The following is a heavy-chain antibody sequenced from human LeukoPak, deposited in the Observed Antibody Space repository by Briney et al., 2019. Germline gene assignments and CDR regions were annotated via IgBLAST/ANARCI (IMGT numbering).Heavy chain of an antibody. Sequence: GGSLRLSCAASGYTFSDYYMSWIRQAQGKGLEWVSYISSSGSTIYYADSVKGRFTIGRDKDKNSMYLQMNSLRAEDTAVYYCARDLWGYDSSGYGLPLDYWGRGTLVTVSS. V-gene: IGHV3-11*04. CDR3: ARDLWGYDSSGYGLPLDY. D-gene: IGHD3-22*01. J-gene: IGHJ4*02. CDR1: GYTFSDYY. CDR2: ISSSGSTI.